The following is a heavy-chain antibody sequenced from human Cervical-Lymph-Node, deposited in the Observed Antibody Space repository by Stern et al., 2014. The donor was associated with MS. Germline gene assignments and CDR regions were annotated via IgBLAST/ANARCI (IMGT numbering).Heavy chain of an antibody. J-gene: IGHJ6*02. CDR2: IYPGDSDT. V-gene: IGHV5-51*01. CDR3: AREGARSLDV. Sequence: EVQLVESGAEVKKPGESLKISCQGFGYNFDTYWIGWGRQMPGKGLEWMGIIYPGDSDTRYSPSFQGQVTISADKSMNTAYLQWSSLKASDTAVYYCAREGARSLDVWGQGTTVTVFS. D-gene: IGHD3-16*01. CDR1: GYNFDTYW.